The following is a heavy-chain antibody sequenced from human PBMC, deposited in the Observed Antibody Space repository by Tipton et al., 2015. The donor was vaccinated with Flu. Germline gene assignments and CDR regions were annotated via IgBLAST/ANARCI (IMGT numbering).Heavy chain of an antibody. CDR3: ARKYCSGGSCYHFDY. Sequence: TLSLTCTVSGGSISGYYWTWIRQPPGKGLEWIGYIYYSGSTNYNPSLKSRVTISVDTSKNQFSLKLSSVTAADTAVYYCARKYCSGGSCYHFDYWGQGTLVTVSS. V-gene: IGHV4-59*01. D-gene: IGHD2-15*01. J-gene: IGHJ4*02. CDR1: GGSISGYY. CDR2: IYYSGST.